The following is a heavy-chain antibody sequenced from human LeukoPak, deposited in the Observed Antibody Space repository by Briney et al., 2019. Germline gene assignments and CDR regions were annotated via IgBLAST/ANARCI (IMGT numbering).Heavy chain of an antibody. Sequence: SETLSLTCTVSGGSISSYYWSWIRQPPGKGLEWIGYIYYSGSTNYNPSLKSRVTISVDTSKNQFSLKLSSVTAADTAVYYCARLAARGSSVDYWGQGTLVPVSS. CDR1: GGSISSYY. V-gene: IGHV4-59*08. CDR3: ARLAARGSSVDY. D-gene: IGHD6-13*01. CDR2: IYYSGST. J-gene: IGHJ4*02.